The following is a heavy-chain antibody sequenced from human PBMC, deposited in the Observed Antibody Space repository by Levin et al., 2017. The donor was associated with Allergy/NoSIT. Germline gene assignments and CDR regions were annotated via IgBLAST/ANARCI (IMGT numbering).Heavy chain of an antibody. D-gene: IGHD2-8*01. Sequence: TLSLPCTFSGFSLRTSGMCVSWIRQPPGKALEWLALIDWDDDKYYSTSLKTRVTISKDTSKNQVVLTMTNMDPVDTATYYCARIRNGPAGWFDPWGQGTLVTVSS. CDR3: ARIRNGPAGWFDP. CDR2: IDWDDDK. J-gene: IGHJ5*02. V-gene: IGHV2-70*01. CDR1: GFSLRTSGMC.